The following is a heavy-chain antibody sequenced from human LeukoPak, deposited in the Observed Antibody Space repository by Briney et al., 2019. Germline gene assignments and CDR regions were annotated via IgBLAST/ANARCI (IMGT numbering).Heavy chain of an antibody. V-gene: IGHV3-30*18. D-gene: IGHD3-22*01. CDR1: GFTFNSYG. CDR3: AKDVDSSGFDP. J-gene: IGHJ5*02. Sequence: PGGSLRLSCAASGFTFNSYGMHWVRQAPGKGLEWVAVISYDGSNKYYADSVKGRFTISRDNSKNTLYLQMNSLRAEDTAVYYCAKDVDSSGFDPWGQGTLVTVSS. CDR2: ISYDGSNK.